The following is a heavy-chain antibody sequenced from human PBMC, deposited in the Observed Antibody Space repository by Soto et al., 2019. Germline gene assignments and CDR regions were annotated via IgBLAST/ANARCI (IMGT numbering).Heavy chain of an antibody. J-gene: IGHJ6*02. V-gene: IGHV3-74*01. CDR3: ARDAYYDRGV. CDR1: GFTFSTYW. Sequence: EGQLVESGGGLVQPGGSLRLSCAASGFTFSTYWMHWVRQAPGKGLVWVSRINRDGSTTNYADSVKGRFTISRDNAKNTLYLQMNSLRAEDTAVYYCARDAYYDRGVWLQSTTVTLSS. CDR2: INRDGSTT.